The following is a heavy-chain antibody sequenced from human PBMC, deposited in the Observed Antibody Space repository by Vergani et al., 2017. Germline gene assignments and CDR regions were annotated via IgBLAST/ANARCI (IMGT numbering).Heavy chain of an antibody. Sequence: QVTLRESGPALVKPTQTLTLTCTFSGFSLSTSGMCVSWIRQPPGKALEWLARIEWDDNKYYSTSLKTRLTISKDTSKNQVVLTMTNMDPVDTATYYCARELLWFGELLAPFDYWGQGTLVTVSS. CDR3: ARELLWFGELLAPFDY. D-gene: IGHD3-10*01. CDR1: GFSLSTSGMC. V-gene: IGHV2-70*15. J-gene: IGHJ4*02. CDR2: IEWDDNK.